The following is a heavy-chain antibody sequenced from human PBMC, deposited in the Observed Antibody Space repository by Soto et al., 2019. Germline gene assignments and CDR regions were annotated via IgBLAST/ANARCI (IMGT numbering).Heavy chain of an antibody. CDR3: ARDLRAYYYVSGPYHNQGGY. CDR1: GASIRSDD. D-gene: IGHD3-10*01. V-gene: IGHV4-59*04. Sequence: SETLSLTCTVSGASIRSDDWSWIRQPPGRGLEWIGHIHYSGRTKYNPSLKSRATMSVDTSKNQFSLKLSSVTAADTAVYYCARDLRAYYYVSGPYHNQGGYWGQGTLVTVSS. CDR2: IHYSGRT. J-gene: IGHJ4*02.